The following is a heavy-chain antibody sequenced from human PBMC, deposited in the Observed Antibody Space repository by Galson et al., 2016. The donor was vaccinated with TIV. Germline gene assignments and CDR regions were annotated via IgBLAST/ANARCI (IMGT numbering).Heavy chain of an antibody. D-gene: IGHD5-12*01. CDR3: ALATNVVAMIDPYDI. J-gene: IGHJ3*02. V-gene: IGHV5-51*03. CDR2: IYPGDSDT. CDR1: GYDFASHW. Sequence: QSGAEVKKPGESLKISCQGSGYDFASHWVGWVRQMPGKGLEWMGVIYPGDSDTKYSLAFRGQVTISADKSTRTTFLQWRSLKASDTAMYYCALATNVVAMIDPYDIWGQGTMIIVSS.